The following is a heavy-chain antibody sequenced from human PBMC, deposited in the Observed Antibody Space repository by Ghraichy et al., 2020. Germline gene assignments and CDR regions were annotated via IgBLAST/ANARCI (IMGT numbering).Heavy chain of an antibody. V-gene: IGHV4-31*03. D-gene: IGHD2-2*01. CDR1: GGSIRSGGYY. Sequence: SETLSLTCTVSGGSIRSGGYYWNWIRQHPGKGLEWIGYIYYSGSTYYNPSLKSRVNISVDTSMNQFSLNLTSVTAADTAMYYCARFLVGSRSTEYFYYGMDVWGQGTTVTVSS. J-gene: IGHJ6*02. CDR3: ARFLVGSRSTEYFYYGMDV. CDR2: IYYSGST.